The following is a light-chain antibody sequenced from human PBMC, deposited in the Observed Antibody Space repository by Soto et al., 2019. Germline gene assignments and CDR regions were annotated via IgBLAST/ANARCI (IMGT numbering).Light chain of an antibody. V-gene: IGLV2-14*03. CDR2: DVT. Sequence: QSVLTQPASVSGSPGQSITISCTGSSSDVGAYNYVSWYQHHPDKAPKLVIYDVTNRPSGVSNRFSGSKSGNTASLTISGLQAEDEADYYCNSYTSSTTPYVFGTGTNVTVL. CDR1: SSDVGAYNY. J-gene: IGLJ1*01. CDR3: NSYTSSTTPYV.